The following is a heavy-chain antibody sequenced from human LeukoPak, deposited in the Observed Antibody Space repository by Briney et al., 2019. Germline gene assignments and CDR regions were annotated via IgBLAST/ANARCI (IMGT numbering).Heavy chain of an antibody. D-gene: IGHD4-17*01. CDR2: IYYSEST. J-gene: IGHJ4*02. Sequence: PSETLSLTCAVYGGPFSGYYWSWIRQPPGKGLEWIGYIYYSESTNYNHSLKSRVTISVDTSKNQFSLKLSSVTAADTAVYYCARRTPYGELDYWGQGTLVTVSS. CDR3: ARRTPYGELDY. CDR1: GGPFSGYY. V-gene: IGHV4-59*08.